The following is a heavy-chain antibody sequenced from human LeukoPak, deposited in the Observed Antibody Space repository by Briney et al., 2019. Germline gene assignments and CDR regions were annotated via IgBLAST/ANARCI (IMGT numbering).Heavy chain of an antibody. V-gene: IGHV3-15*01. CDR1: GFTFGSYW. CDR3: QGGRF. Sequence: GGSLRLSCAASGFTFGSYWMSWVRQAPGKGLEWVGRIKSKTDGGTTDYAAPVKGRFSISRDDSKNTLYLQMNSLKSEDTAVYYCQGGRFWGQGTLVTVSS. J-gene: IGHJ4*02. CDR2: IKSKTDGGTT. D-gene: IGHD1-26*01.